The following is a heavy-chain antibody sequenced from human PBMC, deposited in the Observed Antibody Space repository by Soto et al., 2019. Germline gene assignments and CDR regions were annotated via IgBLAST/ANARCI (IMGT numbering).Heavy chain of an antibody. CDR3: ARVRVAARYYYYGMDV. V-gene: IGHV1-3*01. D-gene: IGHD6-6*01. CDR1: GYTFTSYA. J-gene: IGHJ6*02. CDR2: INAGNGNT. Sequence: ASVKVSCKASGYTFTSYAMHWVRQAPGQRLEWMGWINAGNGNTKYSQKFQGRVTITRDTSASTAYMELSSLRSEDTAVYYCARVRVAARYYYYGMDVWGQGTTVTVSS.